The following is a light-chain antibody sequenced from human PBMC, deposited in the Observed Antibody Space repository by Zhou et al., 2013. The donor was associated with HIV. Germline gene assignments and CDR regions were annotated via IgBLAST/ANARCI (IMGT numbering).Light chain of an antibody. V-gene: IGKV3-20*01. Sequence: EIVMTQSPATLSVSPGERATLSCRASQSVSSNLAWYQQKPGQAPRLLIYGASSRATGIPDRFSGSGSGTDFTLTVSRLEPEDFAVYYCQQYGSPPRTFGQGTKLEI. J-gene: IGKJ2*01. CDR2: GAS. CDR1: QSVSSN. CDR3: QQYGSPPRT.